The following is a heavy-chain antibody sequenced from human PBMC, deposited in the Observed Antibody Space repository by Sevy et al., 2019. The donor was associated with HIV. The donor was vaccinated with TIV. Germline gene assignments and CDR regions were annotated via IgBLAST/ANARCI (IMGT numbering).Heavy chain of an antibody. CDR1: GFTFSSSW. V-gene: IGHV3-74*01. Sequence: GGSLRLSCAASGFTFSSSWMHWVRQVPGKGLVWVSRINSDGGSLSYADSVKGGFTISRDNAKKTLYLQMNSLGAEDTAMYFCARGTRGTFDSWGQGALVTVSS. CDR2: INSDGGSL. J-gene: IGHJ4*02. D-gene: IGHD1-1*01. CDR3: ARGTRGTFDS.